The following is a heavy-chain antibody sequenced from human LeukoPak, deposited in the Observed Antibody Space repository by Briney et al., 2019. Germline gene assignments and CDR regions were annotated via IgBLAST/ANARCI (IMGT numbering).Heavy chain of an antibody. D-gene: IGHD5-24*01. J-gene: IGHJ6*02. CDR3: AKTSSRDGYNFFPYYYYGMDV. V-gene: IGHV3-30*18. CDR1: GFTFSSYG. CDR2: ISFEGSNK. Sequence: GGSLRLPRAASGFTFSSYGLHWVRPAPGKGLEGVAVISFEGSNKFYADSVKGRFTISRDNSKNTLYLQMNSLRAEDTAVYYCAKTSSRDGYNFFPYYYYGMDVWGQGTTVTVSS.